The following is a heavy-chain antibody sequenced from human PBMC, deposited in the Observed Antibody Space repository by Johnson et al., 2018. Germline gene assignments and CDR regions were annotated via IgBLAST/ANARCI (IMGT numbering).Heavy chain of an antibody. Sequence: EVQLVESGGGLVQPGRSLRLSCAASGFTFDDYAMHWVRQAPGKGLEWVSGISWNSGSIGYADSVKGRFPISRDNAKNSLYLQMNSLRAEDTALYYCAKEGWFGGNYYYYYMDVWGKGTTVTVSS. J-gene: IGHJ6*03. D-gene: IGHD3-10*01. CDR3: AKEGWFGGNYYYYYMDV. V-gene: IGHV3-9*01. CDR2: ISWNSGSI. CDR1: GFTFDDYA.